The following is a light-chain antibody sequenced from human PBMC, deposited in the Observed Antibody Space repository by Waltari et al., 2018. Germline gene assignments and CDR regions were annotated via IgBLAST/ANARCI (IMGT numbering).Light chain of an antibody. Sequence: EIVMTQSPATLSVSPGERATLSCRANQSVSSNLAWYQQRPGQAPRILIYGASTRATGIPARFSGSVSGTEFTRTISSLQSEDFAVYYCQQYNNWPPMYTFGQGTKLEIK. CDR3: QQYNNWPPMYT. CDR2: GAS. J-gene: IGKJ2*01. V-gene: IGKV3-15*01. CDR1: QSVSSN.